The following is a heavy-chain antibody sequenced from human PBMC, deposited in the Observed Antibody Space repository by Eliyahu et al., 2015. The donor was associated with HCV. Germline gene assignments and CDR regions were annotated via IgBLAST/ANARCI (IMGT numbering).Heavy chain of an antibody. V-gene: IGHV3-30-3*01. CDR1: GFPFXSYA. D-gene: IGHD3-10*01. CDR3: ARPGSGSYFSSGYFDY. CDR2: ISYDGSNK. J-gene: IGHJ4*02. Sequence: QVQLVESGGGVVQPGRSLRLSCAAXGFPFXSYAMHWVRQAPGKGLEWVAVISYDGSNKYYADSVKGRFTISRDNSKNTLYLQMNSLRAEDTAVYYCARPGSGSYFSSGYFDYWGQGTLVTVSS.